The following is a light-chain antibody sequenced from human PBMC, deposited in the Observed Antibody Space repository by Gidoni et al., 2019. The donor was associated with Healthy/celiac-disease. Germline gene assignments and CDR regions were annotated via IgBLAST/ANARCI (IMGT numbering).Light chain of an antibody. Sequence: DIQMTQSPSNLSASVGDRVTITCRASQSISSWLDWYQQKPGKAPKLLIYKASSLESGVPSRFSGSGSGTEFTLTISSLQPDDFSTYYCQHPGTFGQGTKVEIK. J-gene: IGKJ1*01. CDR3: QHPGT. CDR1: QSISSW. V-gene: IGKV1-5*03. CDR2: KAS.